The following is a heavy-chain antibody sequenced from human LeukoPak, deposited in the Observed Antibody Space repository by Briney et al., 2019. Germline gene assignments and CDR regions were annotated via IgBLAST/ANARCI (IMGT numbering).Heavy chain of an antibody. CDR3: ARDYYDSSGYYYPPGY. J-gene: IGHJ4*02. CDR2: ISYDGSNK. CDR1: GFTFSSYA. D-gene: IGHD3-22*01. V-gene: IGHV3-30*01. Sequence: GGSLRLSCAASGFTFSSYAMHWVRQAPGKGLEWVAVISYDGSNKYYADSVKGRFTISRDNSKNTLYLQMNSLRAEDTAVYYYARDYYDSSGYYYPPGYWGQGTLVTVSS.